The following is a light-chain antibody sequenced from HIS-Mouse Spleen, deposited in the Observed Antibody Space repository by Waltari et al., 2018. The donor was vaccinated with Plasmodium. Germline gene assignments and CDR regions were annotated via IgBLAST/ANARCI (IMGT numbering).Light chain of an antibody. CDR3: QQYGSSTEYT. CDR1: QSISSY. V-gene: IGKV1-39*01. J-gene: IGKJ2*01. CDR2: AAS. Sequence: DIQMTQSPSSLSASVGDRVTITCRASQSISSYLNWYQQKPGKAPKLLIYAASSLQSGVPLRFSGSGSVTDFTLTISRLEPEDFAVDYCQQYGSSTEYTFGQGTKLEIK.